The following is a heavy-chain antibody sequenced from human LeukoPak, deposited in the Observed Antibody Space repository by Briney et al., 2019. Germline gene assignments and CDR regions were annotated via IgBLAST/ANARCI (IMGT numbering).Heavy chain of an antibody. Sequence: GGSLRLSCAASGFTFDDYAMHWVRQAPGKGLEWVSGISWNSGSIGYADSVKGRFTISRDNAKNSLYLQMNSLRAEDTALYYCAKDKEWRSTECNWFDPWGQGTLVTVSS. CDR3: AKDKEWRSTECNWFDP. CDR1: GFTFDDYA. J-gene: IGHJ5*02. V-gene: IGHV3-9*01. CDR2: ISWNSGSI. D-gene: IGHD2-15*01.